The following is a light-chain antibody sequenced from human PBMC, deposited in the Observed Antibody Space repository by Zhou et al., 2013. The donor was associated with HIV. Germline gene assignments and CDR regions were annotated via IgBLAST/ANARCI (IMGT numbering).Light chain of an antibody. Sequence: EIVLTQSPGSLSLSPGERATLSCRASQSVSSTYLAWYQQRPGQAPRLLIYGASSRATGIPDRFGGSGSGTDFTLTISRLEPEDFAVFYCQQYGNSPQTFGPGTKVDIK. CDR1: QSVSSTY. V-gene: IGKV3-20*01. CDR3: QQYGNSPQT. CDR2: GAS. J-gene: IGKJ3*01.